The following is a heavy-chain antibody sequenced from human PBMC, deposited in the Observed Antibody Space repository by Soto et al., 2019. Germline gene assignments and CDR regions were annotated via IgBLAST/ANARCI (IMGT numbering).Heavy chain of an antibody. J-gene: IGHJ5*02. CDR3: ARVGSIAAAGSWFDP. Sequence: ASVKVSCEACGYTFTTYAIHWVRQAPGQGLEWMGWINAGNGNTEFSERFRGRVTITRDTSKNQFSLKLSSVTAADTAVYYCARVGSIAAAGSWFDPWGQGTLVTVSS. CDR1: GYTFTTYA. D-gene: IGHD6-13*01. CDR2: INAGNGNT. V-gene: IGHV1-3*01.